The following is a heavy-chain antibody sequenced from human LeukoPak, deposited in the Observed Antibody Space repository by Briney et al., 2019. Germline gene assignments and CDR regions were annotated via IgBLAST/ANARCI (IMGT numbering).Heavy chain of an antibody. J-gene: IGHJ5*01. V-gene: IGHV4-39*01. CDR3: ARQKGPHIVWIVLRNSWFDS. Sequence: SETLSLTCAVSGVSISSSSFCWDWIRQPPGKGLEWIGGTCYSGDTFYSSSLNSRLTISMDTSKNHFSLRLNSVLAADTAMYYCARQKGPHIVWIVLRNSWFDSWGQGILVTVSS. CDR1: GVSISSSSFC. D-gene: IGHD3-16*01. CDR2: TCYSGDT.